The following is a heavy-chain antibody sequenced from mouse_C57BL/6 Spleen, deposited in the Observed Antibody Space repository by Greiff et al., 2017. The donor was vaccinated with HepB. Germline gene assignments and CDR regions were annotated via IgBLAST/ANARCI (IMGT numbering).Heavy chain of an antibody. CDR2: IYPGDGDT. Sequence: VQLKESGPELVKPGASVKISCKASGYAFSSSWMNWVKQRPGKGLEWIGRIYPGDGDTNYNGKFKGKATLTADKSSSTAYMQLSSLTSEDSAVYFCARGRDSWFAYWGQGTLVTVSA. CDR1: GYAFSSSW. D-gene: IGHD3-3*01. CDR3: ARGRDSWFAY. V-gene: IGHV1-82*01. J-gene: IGHJ3*01.